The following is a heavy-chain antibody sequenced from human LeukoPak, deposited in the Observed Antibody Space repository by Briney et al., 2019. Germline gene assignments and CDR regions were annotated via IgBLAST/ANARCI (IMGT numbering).Heavy chain of an antibody. J-gene: IGHJ3*02. D-gene: IGHD3-3*01. CDR1: GFTFSSYS. V-gene: IGHV3-21*01. CDR2: ISSSSSYI. CDR3: AREWRFLEWTDAFDI. Sequence: KPGGSLRLSCAASGFTFSSYSMNWVRQAPGKGLEWVSSISSSSSYIYYADSVKGRFTISRDNAKNSLYLQMNSLRAEDTAVYYCAREWRFLEWTDAFDIWGQGTMVTVSS.